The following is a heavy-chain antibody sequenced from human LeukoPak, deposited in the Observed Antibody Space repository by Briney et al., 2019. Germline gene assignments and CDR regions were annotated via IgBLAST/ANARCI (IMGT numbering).Heavy chain of an antibody. Sequence: GGSLRLSCAASGFTFSDYYMNWIRQAPGKGLEGVSYISHSGSSIYYADSVKGRFTISRDNAKNSLYLQMNSLRAEDTAVYYCARDLVVPAAMGGFDYWGQGTLVTVSS. CDR2: ISHSGSSI. CDR3: ARDLVVPAAMGGFDY. V-gene: IGHV3-11*01. CDR1: GFTFSDYY. J-gene: IGHJ4*02. D-gene: IGHD2-2*01.